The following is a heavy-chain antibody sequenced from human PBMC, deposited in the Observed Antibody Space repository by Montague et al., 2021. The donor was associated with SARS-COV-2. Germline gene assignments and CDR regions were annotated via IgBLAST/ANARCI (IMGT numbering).Heavy chain of an antibody. CDR2: IYWDDDK. J-gene: IGHJ3*02. CDR3: AHRRGLLLSDAFDI. CDR1: GFSLSTSGVG. V-gene: IGHV2-5*02. Sequence: ALVKPTQTLTLTCTFSGFSLSTSGVGVGWIRQPPKKALEWLALIYWDDDKRYSPSLKSRLTITKDTSKNQVVLTMTNMDPVDTATYYCAHRRGLLLSDAFDIWGQGTMVTVSS. D-gene: IGHD1-26*01.